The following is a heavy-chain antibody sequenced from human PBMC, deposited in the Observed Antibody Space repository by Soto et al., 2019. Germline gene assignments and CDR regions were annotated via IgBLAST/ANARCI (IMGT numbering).Heavy chain of an antibody. J-gene: IGHJ4*02. CDR3: ARLADSSWYSNYFDH. D-gene: IGHD6-13*01. CDR2: IYTSGST. Sequence: PSETLSLTCTVSGGSISSYYWSWIRQPAGKGLEWIGRIYTSGSTNYNPSLKSRVTMSVDTSKNQFSLKLSSVTAADTAVYYCARLADSSWYSNYFDHWGQGTLVTVSS. CDR1: GGSISSYY. V-gene: IGHV4-4*07.